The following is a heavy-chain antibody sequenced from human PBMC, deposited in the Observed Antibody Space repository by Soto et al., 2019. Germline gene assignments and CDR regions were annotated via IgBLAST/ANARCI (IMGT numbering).Heavy chain of an antibody. CDR2: IYYSGST. CDR1: GGSISSGDYY. D-gene: IGHD2-2*01. CDR3: ASVRPAYFDL. J-gene: IGHJ2*01. V-gene: IGHV4-30-4*01. Sequence: QVQLQESGPGLVKPSQTLSLTCTVSGGSISSGDYYWSWIRQPPGKGLEWIGYIYYSGSTYYNPSLXRXVXIXLDTSTNQCSLKLSSVTAADTAVYYCASVRPAYFDLWGRGTLVTVSS.